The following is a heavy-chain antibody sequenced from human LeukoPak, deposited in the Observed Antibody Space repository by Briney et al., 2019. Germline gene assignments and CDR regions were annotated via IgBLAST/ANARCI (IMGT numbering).Heavy chain of an antibody. J-gene: IGHJ3*02. V-gene: IGHV4-39*01. CDR2: IYYSGST. CDR1: GGSISSSGYY. CDR3: ARHRVVVVPAVDDAFDI. D-gene: IGHD2-2*01. Sequence: PSETLSLTRTVSGGSISSSGYYWGWIRQPPGKGLEWIGSIYYSGSTYYNPSLKSRVTISVDTSKNQFSLKLSSVTAADTAVYYCARHRVVVVPAVDDAFDIWGQGTMVTVSS.